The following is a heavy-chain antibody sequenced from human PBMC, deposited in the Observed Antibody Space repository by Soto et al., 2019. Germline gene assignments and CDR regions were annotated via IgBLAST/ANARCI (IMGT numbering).Heavy chain of an antibody. Sequence: ASVKVSCKASGYTFTSYAMNWVRQAPGQGLEWMGWINTNTGNPTCAQGFTGRFVFSLDTSVSTAYLQICSLKAEDTAVYYCARVGYDSSGYYPEYWGQGTLVTVSS. CDR1: GYTFTSYA. D-gene: IGHD3-22*01. V-gene: IGHV7-4-1*01. J-gene: IGHJ4*02. CDR3: ARVGYDSSGYYPEY. CDR2: INTNTGNP.